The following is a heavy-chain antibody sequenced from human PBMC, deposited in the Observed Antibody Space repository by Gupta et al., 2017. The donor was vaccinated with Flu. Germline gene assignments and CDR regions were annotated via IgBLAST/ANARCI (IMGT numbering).Heavy chain of an antibody. CDR3: AREWGGLGTCSRATSAREV. CDR1: GFTFSDYT. Sequence: EVQLVESVGGLVKPGGSLRLSCAGSGFTFSDYTMNWVRQAPGKGLEGVSSISASSSSMDYADAGSGRFTISRDNTKNALYLQMTRLRAGETDIYFCAREWGGLGTCSRATSAREVWG. V-gene: IGHV3-21*01. CDR2: ISASSSSM. D-gene: IGHD2-2*01. J-gene: IGHJ6*02.